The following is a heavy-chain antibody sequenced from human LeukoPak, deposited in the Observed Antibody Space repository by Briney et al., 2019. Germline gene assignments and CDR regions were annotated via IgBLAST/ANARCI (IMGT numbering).Heavy chain of an antibody. D-gene: IGHD1-26*01. CDR3: AQGERLYTVPSNFDY. J-gene: IGHJ4*02. CDR1: GYTFTGYY. CDR2: INPYSGGT. Sequence: ASVKVSCKASGYTFTGYYMYWMRQVPGQGLEWMGRINPYSGGTDYAQKFQGRVTLTRDTSINTAYMELKSLTSADTAVYYCAQGERLYTVPSNFDYWGQGTLVTVPS. V-gene: IGHV1-2*06.